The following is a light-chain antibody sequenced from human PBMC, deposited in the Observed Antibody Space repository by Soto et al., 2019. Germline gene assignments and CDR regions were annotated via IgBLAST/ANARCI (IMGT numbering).Light chain of an antibody. J-gene: IGKJ1*01. V-gene: IGKV1-5*01. CDR1: QSISSW. CDR2: DAS. CDR3: QQYNSYSAWT. Sequence: DIQLTQSPSTLSASVGDRVTITCRASQSISSWLAWYPQKPGKAPKLLIYDASSLESGVPARFRGSGSGTEFTLTISSLQPDDFATYYCQQYNSYSAWTFGQGTKVEIK.